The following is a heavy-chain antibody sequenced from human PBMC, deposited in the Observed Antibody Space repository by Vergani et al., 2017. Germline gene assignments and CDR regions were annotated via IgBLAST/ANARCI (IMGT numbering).Heavy chain of an antibody. Sequence: QVQLVQSGAEVKKPGASVKVSCKASGYTFTSYGISWVRQAPGQGLEWMGWISAYNGNTNYAQKLQGRVTMTTDTSTNTAYMELRILRSDDTAVYYCARDWVVPAAVVLLVRFDPWGQGTLVTVSS. J-gene: IGHJ5*02. CDR1: GYTFTSYG. V-gene: IGHV1-18*01. CDR2: ISAYNGNT. CDR3: ARDWVVPAAVVLLVRFDP. D-gene: IGHD2-2*01.